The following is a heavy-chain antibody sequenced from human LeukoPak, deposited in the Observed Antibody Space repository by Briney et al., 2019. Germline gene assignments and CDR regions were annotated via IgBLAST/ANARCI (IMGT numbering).Heavy chain of an antibody. D-gene: IGHD1-26*01. Sequence: GGSLRLSCAASGFTFSSYGMHWVRQAPGKGLEWVAVISYDGSNKYYADSVKGRFTISRDNSKNTLYLQMNSLRAEDTAVYYCAKDSKTCSGSYGVDYWGQGTLVTVSS. V-gene: IGHV3-30*19. CDR2: ISYDGSNK. CDR1: GFTFSSYG. J-gene: IGHJ4*02. CDR3: AKDSKTCSGSYGVDY.